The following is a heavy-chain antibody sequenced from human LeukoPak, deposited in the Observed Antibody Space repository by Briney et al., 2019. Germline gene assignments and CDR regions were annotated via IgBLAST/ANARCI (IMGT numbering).Heavy chain of an antibody. CDR1: GGSISSHY. D-gene: IGHD3-22*01. CDR3: ARGHYDSSGYWILSAFDI. J-gene: IGHJ3*02. CDR2: IYYSGST. V-gene: IGHV4-59*11. Sequence: SETLSLTCTVSGGSISSHYWSWIRQPPGKGLEWIGYIYYSGSTNYNPSLKSRVTISVDTSKNQFSLKLSSVTAADTAVYYCARGHYDSSGYWILSAFDIWGQGTMVTVSS.